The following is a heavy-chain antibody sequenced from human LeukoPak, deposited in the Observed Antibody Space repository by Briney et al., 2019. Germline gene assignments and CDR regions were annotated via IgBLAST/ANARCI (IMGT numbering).Heavy chain of an antibody. CDR1: GFTFSSYS. CDR2: ISSSSSTI. D-gene: IGHD2-2*02. V-gene: IGHV3-48*01. Sequence: PGGSLRLSCAASGFTFSSYSMNWVRQAPGKGLEWVSYISSSSSTIYYADSVKGRFTISRDNAKKSLYLQMNSLRAEDTVLYYCARRDIVVVPAAIFGAFDIWGQGTMVTVSS. J-gene: IGHJ3*02. CDR3: ARRDIVVVPAAIFGAFDI.